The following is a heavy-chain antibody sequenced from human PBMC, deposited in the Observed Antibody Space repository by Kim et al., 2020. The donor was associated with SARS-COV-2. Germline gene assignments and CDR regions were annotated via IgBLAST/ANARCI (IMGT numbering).Heavy chain of an antibody. Sequence: FTISRDNSKNTLYLQMNSLRAEDTAVYYCAKDLYPVQLERHTRYYYGMDVWGQGTTVTVSS. CDR3: AKDLYPVQLERHTRYYYGMDV. J-gene: IGHJ6*02. D-gene: IGHD1-1*01. V-gene: IGHV3-30*02.